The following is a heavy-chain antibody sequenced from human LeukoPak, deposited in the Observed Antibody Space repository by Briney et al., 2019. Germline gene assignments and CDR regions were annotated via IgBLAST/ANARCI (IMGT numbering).Heavy chain of an antibody. CDR1: GGSISSYY. Sequence: SETLSLTCTVSGGSISSYYWSWIRQPPGKGLEWIGYIYSSGSTNYNPSLKSRVTISVDTSKNQFSLKLSSVTAADTAVYYCARHFRYSSGWYVMNWFDPWGQGTLVTVSS. CDR2: IYSSGST. D-gene: IGHD6-19*01. V-gene: IGHV4-59*08. J-gene: IGHJ5*02. CDR3: ARHFRYSSGWYVMNWFDP.